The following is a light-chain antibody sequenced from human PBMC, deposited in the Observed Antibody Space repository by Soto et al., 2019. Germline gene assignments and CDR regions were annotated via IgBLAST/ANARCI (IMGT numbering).Light chain of an antibody. V-gene: IGKV1-5*03. CDR2: KAS. CDR1: HSISSW. Sequence: DIQMTQSPSTLSASVGDRITITCRASHSISSWLAWYQQKPGKVPKLLIYKASTLESGVPSRFSGSGSGTEFTLTISSLQPDDFATYYCLQYDTLSRFGQGTKVE. CDR3: LQYDTLSR. J-gene: IGKJ1*01.